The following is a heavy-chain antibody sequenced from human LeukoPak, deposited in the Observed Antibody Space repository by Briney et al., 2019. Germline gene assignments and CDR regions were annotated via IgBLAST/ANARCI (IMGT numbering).Heavy chain of an antibody. CDR1: GGSISSYY. J-gene: IGHJ4*02. CDR3: ARGDASGYDPGSFAGLD. Sequence: SETLSLTCTVSGGSISSYYWSWIRQPPGKGLEWIGYIYYSGSTNYNPSLKSRVTISVDTSKNQFSLKLSSVTAEDTAVYYCARGDASGYDPGSFAGLDWGQGTLVTVSS. V-gene: IGHV4-59*01. CDR2: IYYSGST. D-gene: IGHD5-12*01.